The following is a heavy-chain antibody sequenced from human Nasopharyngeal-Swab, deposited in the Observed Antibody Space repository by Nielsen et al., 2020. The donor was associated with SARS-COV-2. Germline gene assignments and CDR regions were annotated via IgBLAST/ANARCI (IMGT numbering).Heavy chain of an antibody. D-gene: IGHD3-22*01. CDR1: CGSFTGYY. CDR3: ARGHRSISMIVVVIATAHFYFDS. Sequence: SQTLSLTCAVHCGSFTGYYWSWIRPPPGKGLEWIVEINHSGTTSYHPSLKSRVTISSDTSKNQFSLKLSSVTAADTAVYYCARGHRSISMIVVVIATAHFYFDSWGRGTLVTVTS. CDR2: INHSGTT. J-gene: IGHJ4*02. V-gene: IGHV4-34*01.